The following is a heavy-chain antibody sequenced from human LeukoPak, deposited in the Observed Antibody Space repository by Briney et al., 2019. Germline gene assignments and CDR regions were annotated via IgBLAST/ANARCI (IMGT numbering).Heavy chain of an antibody. J-gene: IGHJ4*02. CDR3: ARGLLGFSFDY. Sequence: PSETLSLTRTVSGGSISRYYCSCIRQPARKGLEWIGRIYTSGSTNYNPSLKSRVTMSVATSKNQFSLKLSSVTAADTAVYYCARGLLGFSFDYWGQGTLVTVSS. CDR1: GGSISRYY. V-gene: IGHV4-4*07. D-gene: IGHD3-10*01. CDR2: IYTSGST.